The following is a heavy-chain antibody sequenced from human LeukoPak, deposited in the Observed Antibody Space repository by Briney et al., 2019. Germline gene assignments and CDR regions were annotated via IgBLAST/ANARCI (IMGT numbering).Heavy chain of an antibody. CDR1: GFTFRSYD. Sequence: GGSLRLSCTASGFTFRSYDMSWVRQAPGKGLEWVSRISGSGGSTYYADSVKGRFTISRDNSKNTLYLQMNSLRAEDTAVYYCARGWWLPTYSDYWGQGTLVTVSS. CDR2: ISGSGGST. J-gene: IGHJ4*02. V-gene: IGHV3-23*01. CDR3: ARGWWLPTYSDY. D-gene: IGHD5-12*01.